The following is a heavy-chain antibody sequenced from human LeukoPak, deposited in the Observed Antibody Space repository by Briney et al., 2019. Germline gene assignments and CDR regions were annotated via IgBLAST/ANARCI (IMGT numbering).Heavy chain of an antibody. D-gene: IGHD3-3*01. J-gene: IGHJ6*02. CDR3: ARDYQNYDFWSGYYSGSYGMDV. CDR2: ISSSSSYI. V-gene: IGHV3-21*01. Sequence: PGGSLRLSCAASGFTFSSYSMNWVRQAPGKGLEWVSSISSSSSYIYYADSVKGRFTISRDNAKNSLYLQMNSLRAEGTAVYYCARDYQNYDFWSGYYSGSYGMDVWGQGTTVTVSS. CDR1: GFTFSSYS.